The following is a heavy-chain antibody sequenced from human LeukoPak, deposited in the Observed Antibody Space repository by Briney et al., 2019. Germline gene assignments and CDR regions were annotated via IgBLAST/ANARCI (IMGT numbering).Heavy chain of an antibody. V-gene: IGHV1-69*13. CDR2: IIPIFGTA. CDR1: GGTFSSYA. D-gene: IGHD2-2*02. Sequence: GASVKVSCKASGGTFSSYAISWVRQAPGQGLEWMGGIIPIFGTANYAQKFQGRVTITADESTSTAYMELSSLRSEDTAVYYCARVGCSSTSCYSKGNFFGYWGQGTLVTVSS. CDR3: ARVGCSSTSCYSKGNFFGY. J-gene: IGHJ4*02.